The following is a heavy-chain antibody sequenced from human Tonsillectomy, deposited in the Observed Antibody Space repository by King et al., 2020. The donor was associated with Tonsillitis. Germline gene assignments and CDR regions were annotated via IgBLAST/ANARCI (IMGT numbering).Heavy chain of an antibody. CDR2: IDPSESYT. CDR1: GYSFTTYW. Sequence: VQLVESGAEVKKPGESLRISCKGSGYSFTTYWISWVRHMPGKGLEWMGRIDPSESYTNYSPSFQGHVTISSDKSISTAYLPWSSLKASDTARDYGARHWDDGVGRDVWGPGTSLTVS. J-gene: IGHJ6*02. D-gene: IGHD1-1*01. CDR3: ARHWDDGVGRDV. V-gene: IGHV5-10-1*03.